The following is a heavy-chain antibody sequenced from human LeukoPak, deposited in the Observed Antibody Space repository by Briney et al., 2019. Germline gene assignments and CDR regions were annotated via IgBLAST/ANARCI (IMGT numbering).Heavy chain of an antibody. Sequence: PLETLSLTCTVSGYSISSGYYWGWIRQPPGKGLEWIGNIYYSGSTYYNPSLKSRVTISVDTSKNQFSLKLSSVTAADTAVYYCARYYYGSGSYYYFDYWGQGTLVIVSS. D-gene: IGHD3-10*01. J-gene: IGHJ4*02. V-gene: IGHV4-38-2*02. CDR2: IYYSGST. CDR1: GYSISSGYY. CDR3: ARYYYGSGSYYYFDY.